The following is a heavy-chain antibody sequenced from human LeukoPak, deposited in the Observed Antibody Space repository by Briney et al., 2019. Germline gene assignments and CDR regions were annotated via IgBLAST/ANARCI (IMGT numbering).Heavy chain of an antibody. CDR1: GFTFSSYS. V-gene: IGHV3-21*01. CDR2: ISSSSSYI. J-gene: IGHJ6*03. D-gene: IGHD3-16*01. CDR3: ARERGNYMDV. Sequence: PGGSLRLSCAASGFTFSSYSMNGVRQARGKGLEWVSSISSSSSYIYYADSVKGRFTISRDNAKNSLYLQMNSLRAEDTAVYYCARERGNYMDVWGKGTTVTVSS.